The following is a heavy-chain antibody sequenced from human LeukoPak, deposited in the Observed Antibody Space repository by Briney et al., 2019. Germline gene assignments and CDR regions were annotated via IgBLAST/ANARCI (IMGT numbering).Heavy chain of an antibody. CDR3: PRIRCGRGQARCYNH. D-gene: IGHD2-21*01. J-gene: IGHJ5*02. CDR2: VSPGGYT. CDR1: GVSVSDYY. V-gene: IGHV4-34*01. Sequence: SETLSLTCAVSGVSVSDYYWSWIRQSPEKGLEWIGEVSPGGYTTYNPSLRSRVIISEETSENQLSLNVTSVTAADTALYYCPRIRCGRGQARCYNHWAQGSLVTVSS.